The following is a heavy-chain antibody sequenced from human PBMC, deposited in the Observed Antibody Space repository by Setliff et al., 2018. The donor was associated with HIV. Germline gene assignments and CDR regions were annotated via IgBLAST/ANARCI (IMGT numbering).Heavy chain of an antibody. Sequence: SETLSLTCTVSGGSISSGSYYWSWIRQPAGKGLEWIGRIYTSGSTNYNPSLKSRVTISVDTSKNQFSLKLSSVTAADKAVYYCARDWRLMRRDLPFDYYYYYMDVWGKGTTVTVSS. D-gene: IGHD2-8*01. CDR1: GGSISSGSYY. J-gene: IGHJ6*03. CDR2: IYTSGST. CDR3: ARDWRLMRRDLPFDYYYYYMDV. V-gene: IGHV4-61*02.